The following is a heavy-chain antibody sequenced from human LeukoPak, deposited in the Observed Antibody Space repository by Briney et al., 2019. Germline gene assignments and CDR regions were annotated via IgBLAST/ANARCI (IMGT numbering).Heavy chain of an antibody. CDR3: AKVAAYSSSWTNWYNWFDP. J-gene: IGHJ5*02. CDR2: ISGSGGST. D-gene: IGHD6-13*01. CDR1: GFTFSNFG. V-gene: IGHV3-23*01. Sequence: GGSLRLSCAASGFTFSNFGMHWVRQAPGKGLEWVSAISGSGGSTYYADSVKGRFTISRDNSKNTLYLQMNSLRAEDTAVYYCAKVAAYSSSWTNWYNWFDPWGQGTLVTVSS.